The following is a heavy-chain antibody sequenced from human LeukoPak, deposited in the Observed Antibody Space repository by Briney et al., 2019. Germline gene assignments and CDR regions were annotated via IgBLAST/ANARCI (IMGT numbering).Heavy chain of an antibody. J-gene: IGHJ5*02. CDR2: IYPGDSST. D-gene: IGHD2/OR15-2a*01. CDR3: ARVSSPSFASLWLDP. V-gene: IGHV5-51*01. CDR1: GYPFTDYW. Sequence: GESLKISCKGSGYPFTDYWIAWVRQMPGKGLEYMGVIYPGDSSTRYSPSFQGQVTISADKSITTAYVQWTSLKASDTAMYYCARVSSPSFASLWLDPWGQGTQVTVSS.